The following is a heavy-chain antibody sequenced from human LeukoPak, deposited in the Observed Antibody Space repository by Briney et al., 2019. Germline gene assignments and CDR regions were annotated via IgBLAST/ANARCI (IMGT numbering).Heavy chain of an antibody. CDR1: GGSFSGYY. V-gene: IGHV4-34*01. CDR3: ARDGKVEQQLVHLSYYYYMDV. CDR2: INHSVST. D-gene: IGHD6-13*01. Sequence: KPSETLSLTCAVYGGSFSGYYWSWIRQPPGKGLEWIGEINHSVSTNYNPSLKRRVTISVDTSKNQFSLKLSSVTAADTAVYYCARDGKVEQQLVHLSYYYYMDVWGKGTTVTISS. J-gene: IGHJ6*03.